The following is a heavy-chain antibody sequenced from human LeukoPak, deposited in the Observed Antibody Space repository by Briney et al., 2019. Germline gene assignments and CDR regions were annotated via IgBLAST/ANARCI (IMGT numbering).Heavy chain of an antibody. CDR1: GFTFSSYE. J-gene: IGHJ4*02. D-gene: IGHD6-19*01. V-gene: IGHV3-48*03. Sequence: GGSLRLSCAASGFTFSSYEMNWVRQAPGKGLEWISYISSSGSTIYYADSVKGRFTISRDNAKNSLYLQMNSLRAEDTAVYYCARAVAGFDYWGQGTLVTVSS. CDR3: ARAVAGFDY. CDR2: ISSSGSTI.